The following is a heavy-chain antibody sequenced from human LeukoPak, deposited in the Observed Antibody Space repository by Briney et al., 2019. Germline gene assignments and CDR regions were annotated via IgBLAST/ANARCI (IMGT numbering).Heavy chain of an antibody. CDR2: ISSSSSYI. Sequence: PGGSPRLSCAASGFTFSSYSMNWVRQAPGKGLEWVSSISSSSSYIYYADSVKGRFTISRDNAKNSLYLQMNSLRAEDTAVYYCARGPRTFLGAVVAATFVFDYWGQGTLVTVSS. CDR3: ARGPRTFLGAVVAATFVFDY. CDR1: GFTFSSYS. D-gene: IGHD2-15*01. V-gene: IGHV3-21*01. J-gene: IGHJ4*02.